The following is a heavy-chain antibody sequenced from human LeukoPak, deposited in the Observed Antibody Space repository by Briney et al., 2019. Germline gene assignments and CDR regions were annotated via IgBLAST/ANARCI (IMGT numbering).Heavy chain of an antibody. CDR1: GFTFSSYA. Sequence: GRSLRLSCAASGFTFSSYAIHWVRQAPGKGLEWVAVISYDGSNKYYADSVKGRFTISRDNSKNTLYLQMNSLRAEDTAVYYCARGQWFRAFWSRGTPVTVSS. D-gene: IGHD3-10*01. J-gene: IGHJ4*02. CDR2: ISYDGSNK. V-gene: IGHV3-30-3*01. CDR3: ARGQWFRAF.